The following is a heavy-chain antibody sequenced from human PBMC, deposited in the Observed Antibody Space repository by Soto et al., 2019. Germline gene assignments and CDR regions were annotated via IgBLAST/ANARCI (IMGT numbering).Heavy chain of an antibody. CDR1: GYPFAPYD. V-gene: IGHV1-8*01. J-gene: IGHJ6*02. D-gene: IGHD3-3*01. CDR3: ARGVDRGVDV. Sequence: AALKASDNASGYPFAPYDTNWARQATGEGLEWMGWMSPKNGDTGHAQKFQGRFTMTRDTSMTTNTVYVELSCLTSEDTAVYYCARGVDRGVDVWR. CDR2: MSPKNGDT.